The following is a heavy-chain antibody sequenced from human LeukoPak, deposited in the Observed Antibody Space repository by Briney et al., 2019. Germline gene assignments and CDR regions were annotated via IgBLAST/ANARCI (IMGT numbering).Heavy chain of an antibody. D-gene: IGHD2-15*01. V-gene: IGHV4-59*01. CDR3: ARYNGGGSGDYYYYGMDV. CDR1: GGSISSYY. CDR2: IYYSGSA. Sequence: SETLSLTCTVSGGSISSYYWSRIRQPPGKGLEWIGYIYYSGSANYNPSLKSRVTISVDTFKNQFSLKLSSVTAADTAVYYCARYNGGGSGDYYYYGMDVWGQGTTVTVSS. J-gene: IGHJ6*02.